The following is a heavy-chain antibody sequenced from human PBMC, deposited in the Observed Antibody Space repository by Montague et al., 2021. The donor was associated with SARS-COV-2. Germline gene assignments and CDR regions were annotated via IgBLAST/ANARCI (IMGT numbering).Heavy chain of an antibody. CDR2: TYYRSKWYN. CDR3: ARIPVGSKYYFDF. V-gene: IGHV6-1*01. D-gene: IGHD2-2*01. J-gene: IGHJ4*02. Sequence: CAISGDSVSSNIATWNWTRQSPSGGLEWLGRTYYRSKWYNDYAESVKSRITIDPDTSKHQFSLHLNSVTPEDTAVYYCARIPVGSKYYFDFWGQGTLVTVSS. CDR1: GDSVSSNIAT.